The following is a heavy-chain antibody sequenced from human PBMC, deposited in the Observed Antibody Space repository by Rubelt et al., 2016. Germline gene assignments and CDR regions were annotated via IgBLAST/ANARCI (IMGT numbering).Heavy chain of an antibody. Sequence: QVQLVQSGAEVKKPGSSVKVSCKASGGTFSSYAISWVRQAPGPGLEWMGGIIPIFGKAKYAQKFQGRVTSNADESKSTGYMELSSLRSEDTAVYYCARRVAATFDYWGQGTLVTVSS. D-gene: IGHD2-15*01. CDR3: ARRVAATFDY. CDR1: GGTFSSYA. V-gene: IGHV1-69*01. J-gene: IGHJ4*02. CDR2: IIPIFGKA.